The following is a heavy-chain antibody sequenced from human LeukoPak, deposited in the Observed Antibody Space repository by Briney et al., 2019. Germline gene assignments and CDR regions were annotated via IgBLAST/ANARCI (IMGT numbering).Heavy chain of an antibody. V-gene: IGHV4-39*01. CDR1: GGSISSSSYY. CDR2: IYYSGST. J-gene: IGHJ5*02. D-gene: IGHD3-16*02. Sequence: SETLSLTCTVSGGSISSSSYYWGWIRQPPGKGLEWIGSIYYSGSTYYNPSLKSRVTISVDTSKNQFSLNLSSVTAADTAVYYCARAAQASLQPRFDPWGQGTLVTVSS. CDR3: ARAAQASLQPRFDP.